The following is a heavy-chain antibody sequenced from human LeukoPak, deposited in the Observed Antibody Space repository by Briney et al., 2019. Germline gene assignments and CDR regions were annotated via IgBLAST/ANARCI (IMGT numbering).Heavy chain of an antibody. CDR1: GFKFTNFY. CDR3: ARSEYSKSIWFDP. J-gene: IGHJ5*02. V-gene: IGHV1-46*01. Sequence: GASVKISCKASGFKFTNFYFHWVRQAPGQGLEWMGIINPSGGTTTYAQKFQGNITMTGDTSTSTVYMEMTSLTSEDTAVYYCARSEYSKSIWFDPWGQGTLVTVSS. D-gene: IGHD6-6*01. CDR2: INPSGGTT.